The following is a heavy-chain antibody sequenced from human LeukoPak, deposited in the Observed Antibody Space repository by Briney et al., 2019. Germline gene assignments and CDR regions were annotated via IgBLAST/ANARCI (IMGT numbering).Heavy chain of an antibody. CDR3: ARDAVDTANAV. CDR2: INSDGSIT. Sequence: PGGSPRLSCAASGFTFTTYWMHWVRQAPGKGLVWVSHINSDGSITSYADPVKGRFTISRDNAKNTLYLQMNSLRAEDTAVYYCARDAVDTANAVWGQGTTVTVSS. D-gene: IGHD5-18*01. V-gene: IGHV3-74*01. CDR1: GFTFTTYW. J-gene: IGHJ6*02.